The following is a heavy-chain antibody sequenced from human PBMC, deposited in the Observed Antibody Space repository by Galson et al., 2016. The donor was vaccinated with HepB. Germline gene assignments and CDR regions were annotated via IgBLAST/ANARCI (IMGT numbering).Heavy chain of an antibody. J-gene: IGHJ3*02. CDR2: ISSSSSSK. CDR3: ARELSGDDILPGYYLGQAFDI. D-gene: IGHD3-9*01. CDR1: GFTFSSYA. Sequence: SLRLSCAASGFTFSSYAMHWVRQAPGKGLEWISYISSSSSSKYYADSVKGRFTISRDNGKKSLYLQMNSLRVEDTAVYYCARELSGDDILPGYYLGQAFDIWGQGTVVTVSS. V-gene: IGHV3-48*03.